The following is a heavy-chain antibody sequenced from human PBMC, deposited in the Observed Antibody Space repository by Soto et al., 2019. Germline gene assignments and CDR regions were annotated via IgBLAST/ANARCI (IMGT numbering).Heavy chain of an antibody. J-gene: IGHJ4*02. Sequence: VQLQQWGAGLLKPSETLSLTCAVYGGSFSGYAWTWIRQSPGKGLEWIGQINDGGSANYNPSLKSRVTISVDTSNNEFFLELSSVTAADTAVYYCARGLFSETHYSGGWYFFDYWGQGTLVTVSS. CDR1: GGSFSGYA. CDR3: ARGLFSETHYSGGWYFFDY. D-gene: IGHD1-26*01. V-gene: IGHV4-34*01. CDR2: INDGGSA.